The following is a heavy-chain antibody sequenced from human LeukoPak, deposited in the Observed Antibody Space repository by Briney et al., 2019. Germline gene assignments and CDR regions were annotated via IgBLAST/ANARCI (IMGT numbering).Heavy chain of an antibody. CDR3: ARLYRWFDP. D-gene: IGHD2-15*01. CDR1: GGSFSGYY. V-gene: IGHV4-34*01. CDR2: INHSGST. Sequence: AETLSLTCAVYGGSFSGYYWSWIRRPLGKGLEWIGEINHSGSTNYNPSLKSRVTISVDTFKNQFSLKLSSVTAADTAVYYCARLYRWFDPWGQGTLVTVSS. J-gene: IGHJ5*02.